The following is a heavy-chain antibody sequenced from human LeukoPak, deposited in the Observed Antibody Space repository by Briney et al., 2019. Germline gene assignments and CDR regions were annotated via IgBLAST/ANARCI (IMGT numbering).Heavy chain of an antibody. V-gene: IGHV4-61*01. CDR2: IYYGGNT. D-gene: IGHD5-18*01. CDR3: ARERRGYSYGPQVIDY. Sequence: SETLSLTCAVSGDSVSSSNYYWSWIRQPPGRGLEWIGYIYYGGNTDYNPSLQSRVTISVDTSKSQFSLKLSSVTAADTAVYYCARERRGYSYGPQVIDYWGQGTLVTVSS. CDR1: GDSVSSSNYY. J-gene: IGHJ4*02.